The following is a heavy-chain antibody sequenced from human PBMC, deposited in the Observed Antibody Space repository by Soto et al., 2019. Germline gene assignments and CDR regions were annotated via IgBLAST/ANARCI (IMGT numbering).Heavy chain of an antibody. CDR2: IIPILGIA. CDR1: GGTFSSYT. D-gene: IGHD3-16*01. CDR3: ARSLRFGDWFDP. J-gene: IGHJ5*02. V-gene: IGHV1-69*02. Sequence: QVQLVQSGAEVKKPGSSVKVSCKASGGTFSSYTISWVRQAPGQGLEWMGRIIPILGIANYAQKFQGRVTITADKSTSKAYMELSSLRSEDTAVYYCARSLRFGDWFDPWGQGTLVTVSS.